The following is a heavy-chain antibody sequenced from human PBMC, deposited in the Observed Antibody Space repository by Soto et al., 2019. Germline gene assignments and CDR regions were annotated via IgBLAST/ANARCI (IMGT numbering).Heavy chain of an antibody. J-gene: IGHJ5*02. CDR1: SGCMYIGGYS. CDR3: ARHPSDFWFDP. CDR2: IYHSGST. V-gene: IGHV4-30-2*01. D-gene: IGHD2-21*02. Sequence: AVCSGCMYIGGYSGRLIRQPPGKGLEWIGYIYHSGSTYYNPSLKSRVTISVDRSKNQFSLKLSSVTAADTAVYYCARHPSDFWFDPCGQGTLVTVSS.